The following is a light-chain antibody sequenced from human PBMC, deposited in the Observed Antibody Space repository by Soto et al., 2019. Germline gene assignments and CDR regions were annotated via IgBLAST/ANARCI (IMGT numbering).Light chain of an antibody. Sequence: SYELTQPPSVSVAPGKTARITCGGNNIGSKSVHWYQQKPGQAPVLVIYYDSDRPSGIPERFSGSNSGNTATLTISRVEAGDEADSYCQVWDSSSDPWVFGGGTKLTVL. V-gene: IGLV3-21*04. CDR3: QVWDSSSDPWV. CDR2: YDS. CDR1: NIGSKS. J-gene: IGLJ3*02.